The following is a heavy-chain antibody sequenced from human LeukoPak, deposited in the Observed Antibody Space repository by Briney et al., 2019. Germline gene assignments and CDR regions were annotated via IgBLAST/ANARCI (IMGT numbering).Heavy chain of an antibody. V-gene: IGHV1-69*10. CDR1: GGTFSSYA. Sequence: SVKVSCKASGGTFSSYAISWVRQAPGQGLEWMGGIIPIFGIANYAQKFQGRVTITADKSTSTAYMELSSLRSEDTAVYYCARDGLFRGYDSSGYYSSYWGQGTLVTVSS. D-gene: IGHD3-22*01. CDR3: ARDGLFRGYDSSGYYSSY. CDR2: IIPIFGIA. J-gene: IGHJ4*02.